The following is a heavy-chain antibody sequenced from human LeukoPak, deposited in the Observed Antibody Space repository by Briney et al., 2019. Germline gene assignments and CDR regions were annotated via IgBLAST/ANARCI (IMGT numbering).Heavy chain of an antibody. CDR2: IHTTGST. Sequence: MASETLSLTCTVSGGSISSYYWSWIRQPAGKGLEWIGRIHTTGSTNYNPSLKSRVTMSVDTSRKQFSLKPTSVTAADTALYFCARGVGSFTDDPQDALDIWGQGTMVTVSS. D-gene: IGHD1-1*01. J-gene: IGHJ3*02. V-gene: IGHV4-4*07. CDR1: GGSISSYY. CDR3: ARGVGSFTDDPQDALDI.